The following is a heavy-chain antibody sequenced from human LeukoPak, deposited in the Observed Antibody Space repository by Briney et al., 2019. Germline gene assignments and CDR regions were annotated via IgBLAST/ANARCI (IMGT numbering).Heavy chain of an antibody. D-gene: IGHD2-2*01. J-gene: IGHJ4*02. CDR1: GFTFSSYA. CDR2: ISGSGGST. Sequence: GGSLRLSCAASGFTFSSYAMSWVRQAPGKGLEWVSAISGSGGSTYYADSVKGRFTISRDNAKNSLYLQMNSLRGEDTAVYYCARDQSRDIVVVPTSDFWGQGTLVTVSS. CDR3: ARDQSRDIVVVPTSDF. V-gene: IGHV3-23*01.